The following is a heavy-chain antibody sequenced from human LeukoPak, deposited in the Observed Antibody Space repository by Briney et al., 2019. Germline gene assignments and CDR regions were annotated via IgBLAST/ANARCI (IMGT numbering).Heavy chain of an antibody. CDR3: ARDHVVGLAPFDP. CDR1: GYTFTDYV. V-gene: IGHV1-3*04. J-gene: IGHJ5*02. CDR2: INTGKGNT. Sequence: ASVKVSCKASGYTFTDYVMDWVRQAPGERLEWMGWINTGKGNTKYSQKFQGRVTITMDTSASTAYMELSSLRSEDTAVYYCARDHVVGLAPFDPWGQGTLVTVSS. D-gene: IGHD2-15*01.